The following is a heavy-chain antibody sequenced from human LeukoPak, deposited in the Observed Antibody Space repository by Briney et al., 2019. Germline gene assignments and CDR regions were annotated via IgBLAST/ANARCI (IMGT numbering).Heavy chain of an antibody. Sequence: ASVKVSCKASGYTFTSYGISWVRQAPGQGLEWMGWISAYNGNTNYAQKLQGRVTMTTDTSTSTAYMELRSLRPDDTAVYYCARDLVGGSYTVSYYYYGMDVWGQGTTVTVSS. CDR3: ARDLVGGSYTVSYYYYGMDV. D-gene: IGHD1-26*01. CDR2: ISAYNGNT. CDR1: GYTFTSYG. J-gene: IGHJ6*02. V-gene: IGHV1-18*01.